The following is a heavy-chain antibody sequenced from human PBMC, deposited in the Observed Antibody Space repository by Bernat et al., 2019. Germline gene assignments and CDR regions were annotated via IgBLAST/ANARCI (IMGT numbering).Heavy chain of an antibody. CDR3: TTECSRRSSGGCDSADAFDI. CDR2: INSKASRGTM. D-gene: IGHD2-15*01. V-gene: IGHV3-15*07. CDR1: GFAFSNAW. Sequence: EVQLVESGGGLVQPGGSLRLSCAASGFAFSNAWMNWVRQAPGKGLEWVGRINSKASRGTMDYAATVKGRYTNTRDDSKNTLSRQMHSLKTEDTAVYDCTTECSRRSSGGCDSADAFDIWGQGTMVTVSP. J-gene: IGHJ3*02.